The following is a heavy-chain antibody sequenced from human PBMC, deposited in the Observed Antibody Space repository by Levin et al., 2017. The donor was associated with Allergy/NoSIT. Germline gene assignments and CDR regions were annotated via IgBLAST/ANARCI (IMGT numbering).Heavy chain of an antibody. CDR3: ARGSITGDMASPFDY. CDR1: GYTFTSYA. CDR2: INTNTGNP. J-gene: IGHJ4*02. V-gene: IGHV7-4-1*02. Sequence: ASVKVSCKASGYTFTSYAMNWVRQAPGQGLEWMGWINTNTGNPTYAQGFTGRFVFSLDTSVSTAYLQISSLKAEDTAVYYCARGSITGDMASPFDYWGQGTLVTVSS. D-gene: IGHD7-27*01.